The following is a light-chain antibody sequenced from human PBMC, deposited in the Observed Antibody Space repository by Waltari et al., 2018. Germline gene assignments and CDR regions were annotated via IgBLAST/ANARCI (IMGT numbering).Light chain of an antibody. V-gene: IGLV2-14*01. CDR1: TRAVGRYNY. CDR2: EVT. Sequence: QSALTQPASVSGSPGQSITISCTGTTRAVGRYNYVSWYQCHPGKAPELVIYEVTKRPSGGSVGFSGSKSGNTASLSISGLQPEDEADYYCSSYTSIKTPYVVFGGGTKVTVL. CDR3: SSYTSIKTPYVV. J-gene: IGLJ2*01.